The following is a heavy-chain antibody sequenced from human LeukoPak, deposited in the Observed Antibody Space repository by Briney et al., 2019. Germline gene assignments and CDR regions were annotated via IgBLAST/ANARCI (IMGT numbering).Heavy chain of an antibody. CDR3: ARDLKTIFGVVIPYFDY. CDR2: IIPIFGIA. V-gene: IGHV1-69*04. J-gene: IGHJ4*02. Sequence: SVKVSCKASGGTFSSCAISWVRQAPGQGLEWMGRIIPIFGIANYAQKFQGRVTITADKSTSTAYMELSSLRSEDTAVYYCARDLKTIFGVVIPYFDYWGQGTLVTVSS. D-gene: IGHD3-3*01. CDR1: GGTFSSCA.